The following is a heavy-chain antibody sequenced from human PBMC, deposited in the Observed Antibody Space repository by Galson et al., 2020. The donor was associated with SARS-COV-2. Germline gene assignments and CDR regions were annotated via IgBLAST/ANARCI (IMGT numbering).Heavy chain of an antibody. D-gene: IGHD2-15*01. CDR3: ARVGDCSGGICYGAEYFQH. V-gene: IGHV3-11*04. CDR1: GFTFSDYS. CDR2: ISSSGSYI. J-gene: IGHJ1*01. Sequence: NSGGSLRLSCAASGFTFSDYSMSWVRQAPGKGLEWVSYISSSGSYINYADSVKGRFTISRDNAKNSLNLQMNSLRVEDTAVYYCARVGDCSGGICYGAEYFQHWGQGTLVTVSS.